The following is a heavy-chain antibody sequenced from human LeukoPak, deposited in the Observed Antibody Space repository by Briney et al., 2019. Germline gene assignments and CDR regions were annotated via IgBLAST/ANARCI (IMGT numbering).Heavy chain of an antibody. J-gene: IGHJ5*02. CDR2: INTNTGNP. V-gene: IGHV7-4-1*02. D-gene: IGHD3-22*01. CDR3: ARAPNYYDSSGYYSLWFDP. CDR1: GYTFTSYA. Sequence: ASVKVCCKASGYTFTSYAMNWVRQPPGQGLEWMGWINTNTGNPTYAQGFTGRFVFSLDTSVSTAHLQISSLKAEDTAVYYCARAPNYYDSSGYYSLWFDPWGQGTLVTVSS.